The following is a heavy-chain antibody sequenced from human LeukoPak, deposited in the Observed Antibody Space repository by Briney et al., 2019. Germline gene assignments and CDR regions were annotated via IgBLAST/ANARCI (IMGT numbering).Heavy chain of an antibody. CDR1: GFTFSSYA. Sequence: HPGGSLRLSCAASGFTFSSYAMSWVRQAPGKGLEWVSAISGSGGSTYYAGSVKGRFTISRDNSKNTLYLQMNSLRAEDTAVYYCAKDSFLATMLNSYYFDYWGQGTLVTVSS. V-gene: IGHV3-23*01. J-gene: IGHJ4*02. CDR3: AKDSFLATMLNSYYFDY. CDR2: ISGSGGST. D-gene: IGHD5-12*01.